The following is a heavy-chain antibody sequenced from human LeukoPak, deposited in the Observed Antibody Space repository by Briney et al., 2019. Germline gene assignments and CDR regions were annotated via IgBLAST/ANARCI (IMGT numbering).Heavy chain of an antibody. V-gene: IGHV3-66*01. D-gene: IGHD1-1*01. CDR3: ARDSPRTGGGGSHFDY. J-gene: IGHJ4*02. CDR1: GFTVSSNC. CDR2: ICRGSST. Sequence: GGSLRLSCAASGFTVSSNCVNWVRQAPGKGLKWVSVICRGSSTNFADSVKGRFTISRDNSKNTLYLQMNSLRAEDTAVYYCARDSPRTGGGGSHFDYWGQGTLVTVSS.